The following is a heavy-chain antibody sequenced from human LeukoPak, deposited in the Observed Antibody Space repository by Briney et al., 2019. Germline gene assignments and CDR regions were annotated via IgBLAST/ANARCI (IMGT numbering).Heavy chain of an antibody. CDR1: GYTFTSYA. Sequence: ASVKVSCKASGYTFTSYAMNWVRQAPGQGLEWMGWINTNTGNPTYAQGFTGRFVFSLDTSVSTAYLQISSLKAEDTAVYYCARDHTYYYDSSGYSDYWGQGILVTVSS. J-gene: IGHJ4*02. D-gene: IGHD3-22*01. CDR3: ARDHTYYYDSSGYSDY. CDR2: INTNTGNP. V-gene: IGHV7-4-1*02.